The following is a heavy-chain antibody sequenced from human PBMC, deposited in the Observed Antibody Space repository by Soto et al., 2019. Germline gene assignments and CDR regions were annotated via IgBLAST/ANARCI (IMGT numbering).Heavy chain of an antibody. Sequence: ASVKVSCKASGYTFTSYGTSWVRQAPGQGLEWMGWISAYNGNTNYAQKLQGRVTMTTDTSTSTAYMELRSLRSDDTAVYYCARDSAPWSRGWLNWFDPSGQATLVTVSS. CDR3: ARDSAPWSRGWLNWFDP. CDR2: ISAYNGNT. V-gene: IGHV1-18*01. D-gene: IGHD6-19*01. J-gene: IGHJ5*02. CDR1: GYTFTSYG.